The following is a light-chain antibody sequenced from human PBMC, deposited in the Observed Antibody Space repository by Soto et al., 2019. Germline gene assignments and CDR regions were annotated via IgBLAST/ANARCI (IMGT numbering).Light chain of an antibody. Sequence: EVLMTQSPVTLSLSPGETATLSCGASQSVGDKLAWYQQKPGQAPRLLIFAASSRDSGIPARFSGSGSGTEFTLTISSLQSEDCAAYYCHQYNEWPWTFGQGTKVEV. V-gene: IGKV3-15*01. CDR1: QSVGDK. CDR2: AAS. CDR3: HQYNEWPWT. J-gene: IGKJ1*01.